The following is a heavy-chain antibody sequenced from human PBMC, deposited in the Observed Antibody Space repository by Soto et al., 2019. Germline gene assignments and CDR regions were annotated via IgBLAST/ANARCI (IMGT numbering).Heavy chain of an antibody. CDR1: GFTFSGYA. CDR3: AKERRAGIYYGSGTVDY. J-gene: IGHJ4*02. D-gene: IGHD3-10*01. Sequence: EVQLLESGGGLVQPGGSLRLSCAASGFTFSGYAMSWVRQAPGKGLEWVSAISGSGGSTYYADSVKGRFTISRDNSKNTLYLQMNSLRAEDTAVYYCAKERRAGIYYGSGTVDYWGQGTLVTVSS. CDR2: ISGSGGST. V-gene: IGHV3-23*01.